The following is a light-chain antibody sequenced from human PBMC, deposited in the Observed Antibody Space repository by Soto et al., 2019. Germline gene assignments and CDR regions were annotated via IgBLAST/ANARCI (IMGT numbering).Light chain of an antibody. Sequence: EIVLTQSPGTLSLSPGERATLSCRASQSVSNNYLTWYQQKPGQAPRLLIYGASSRATGIPDRFSGYGSGTDFTLTISRLEPEDFAVYYRLQYGGSPRTFGQGTKVDIK. V-gene: IGKV3-20*01. J-gene: IGKJ1*01. CDR1: QSVSNNY. CDR2: GAS. CDR3: LQYGGSPRT.